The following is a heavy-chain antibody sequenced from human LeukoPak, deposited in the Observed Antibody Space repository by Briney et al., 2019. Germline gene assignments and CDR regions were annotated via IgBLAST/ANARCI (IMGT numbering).Heavy chain of an antibody. J-gene: IGHJ6*03. CDR1: GYTFTGYY. CDR3: ARAYSPTSWGLAAADYYYMDV. Sequence: GASVKVSCKASGYTFTGYYMHWVRQAPGHGLEWMGWINPNSGGTNYAQKFRGRVTMTRDTSISTAYMELNRLTSDDTAVYYCARAYSPTSWGLAAADYYYMDVWGKGTTVTVSS. D-gene: IGHD6-13*01. CDR2: INPNSGGT. V-gene: IGHV1-2*02.